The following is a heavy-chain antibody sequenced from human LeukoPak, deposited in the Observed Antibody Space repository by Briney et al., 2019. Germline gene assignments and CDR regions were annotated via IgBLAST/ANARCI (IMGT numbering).Heavy chain of an antibody. Sequence: GGSLRLSCAASGFSFSNHGMHWVRQAPGKRLGWVAVIWDDGNNKRYANSVNGRFTISRDISENTLYLQMNGLTAEDTAMYYCARDSYQDYYGRFDPWGQGTLVIVSS. D-gene: IGHD3-10*01. J-gene: IGHJ5*02. CDR3: ARDSYQDYYGRFDP. V-gene: IGHV3-33*01. CDR2: IWDDGNNK. CDR1: GFSFSNHG.